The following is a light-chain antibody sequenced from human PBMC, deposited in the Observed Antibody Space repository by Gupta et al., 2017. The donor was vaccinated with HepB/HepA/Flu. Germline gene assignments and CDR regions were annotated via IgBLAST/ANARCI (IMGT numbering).Light chain of an antibody. V-gene: IGKV3-11*01. CDR1: QSISRY. Sequence: EIVLTQTPATLSLSPGERATLSCRASQSISRYLVWFQQKPGQPPRLLIYDASKRATGIPARFSGSGSGTDFTLTISSLEPEDFAVYYCHQRSVWPITFGQGTRLEIK. J-gene: IGKJ5*01. CDR2: DAS. CDR3: HQRSVWPIT.